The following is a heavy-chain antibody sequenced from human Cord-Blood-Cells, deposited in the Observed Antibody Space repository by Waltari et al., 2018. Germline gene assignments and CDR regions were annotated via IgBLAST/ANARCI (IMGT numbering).Heavy chain of an antibody. Sequence: QVQLQESGPGLVKPSGTLSLTCAVSGGPFSSSNWCSWGRPPPGKGLEWIGEIYHSGSTNYNPSLKSRVTISVDKSKNQFSLKLSSVTAADTAVYYCARRSGELPSAFDIWGQGTMVTVSS. J-gene: IGHJ3*02. D-gene: IGHD1-26*01. CDR1: GGPFSSSNW. CDR3: ARRSGELPSAFDI. CDR2: IYHSGST. V-gene: IGHV4-4*02.